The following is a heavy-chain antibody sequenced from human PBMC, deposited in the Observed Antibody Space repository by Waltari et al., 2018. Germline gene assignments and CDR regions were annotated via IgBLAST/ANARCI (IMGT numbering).Heavy chain of an antibody. CDR2: INTSGST. V-gene: IGHV4-34*01. J-gene: IGHJ6*02. D-gene: IGHD6-19*01. CDR1: GGSFSGYS. Sequence: QVQLQQWGAGLLKPSETLSLTCVVYGGSFSGYSWSWVRQPPGKGLEWIGEINTSGSTNYNPSLKSRITMSVDTSNQFSLKLSSVTAADTAVYYCARGPPGYSSGWYGLDVWGQGTTVTVSS. CDR3: ARGPPGYSSGWYGLDV.